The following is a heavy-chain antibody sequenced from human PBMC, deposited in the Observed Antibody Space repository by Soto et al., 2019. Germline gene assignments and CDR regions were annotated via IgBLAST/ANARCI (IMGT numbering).Heavy chain of an antibody. CDR3: VRAMYYTDSSGYTRCFDY. D-gene: IGHD3-22*01. Sequence: QAQLVQSGGEVKKPGASVKVSCKASIYGFLTYGFSWVRQAPGQGLEWMGWISASDGSSNFAQKFKGRVSMTTERTTGTFTSTAYMELWGLTSDDTAVYYCVRAMYYTDSSGYTRCFDYWGQGTLVTVSS. CDR1: IYGFLTYG. V-gene: IGHV1-18*01. CDR2: ISASDGSS. J-gene: IGHJ4*02.